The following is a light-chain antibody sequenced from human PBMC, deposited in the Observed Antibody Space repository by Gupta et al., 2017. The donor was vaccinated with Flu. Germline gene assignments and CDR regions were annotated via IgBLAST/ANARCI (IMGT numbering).Light chain of an antibody. V-gene: IGLV1-44*01. CDR1: SSNIGSNV. Sequence: QSVLTQPPSASGTPGQRVTISCSGSSSNIGSNVVSWYQQLPGTAPKLLVYISNQRPSGAPDRFSGSKSGTSASLAISGLQSEDEADYYCAAWDDSLNGVVFGGGTKLTVL. CDR3: AAWDDSLNGVV. CDR2: ISN. J-gene: IGLJ2*01.